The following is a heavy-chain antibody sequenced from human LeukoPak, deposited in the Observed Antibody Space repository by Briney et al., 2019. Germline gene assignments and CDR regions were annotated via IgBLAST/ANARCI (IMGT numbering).Heavy chain of an antibody. CDR1: GFTFSSYW. J-gene: IGHJ4*02. V-gene: IGHV3-7*01. CDR2: IKEDGSEK. D-gene: IGHD6-13*01. Sequence: GGSLRLSCAASGFTFSSYWMSWVRQAPGKGLEWVANIKEDGSEKFYVDSVKGRFTISRDNAKNSLYLQMNSLRAEDTAVYYCARDGPHSSSGASYYWGQGTLVTVSS. CDR3: ARDGPHSSSGASYY.